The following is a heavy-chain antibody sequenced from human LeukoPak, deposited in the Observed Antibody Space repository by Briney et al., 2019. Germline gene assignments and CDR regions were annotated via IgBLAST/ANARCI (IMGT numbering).Heavy chain of an antibody. V-gene: IGHV1-46*01. Sequence: ASVKVSCKASGYTSTMYYIHWVRQAPGQGLEWMGMINPNDDATTYTQRFQGRVTMTRDMSTTTVYMDLRSLRSEDTAVYFCGGEQRGGLSGNLGGLFASYHTYYYMDVGGRGTTVTVS. D-gene: IGHD3-16*01. CDR3: GGEQRGGLSGNLGGLFASYHTYYYMDV. J-gene: IGHJ6*03. CDR1: GYTSTMYY. CDR2: INPNDDAT.